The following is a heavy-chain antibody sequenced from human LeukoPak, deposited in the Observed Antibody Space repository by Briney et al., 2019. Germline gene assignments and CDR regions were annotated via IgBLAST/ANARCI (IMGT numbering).Heavy chain of an antibody. CDR1: GYSFTTYW. Sequence: GESLQISCKGSGYSFTTYWIGWVRQMPGKGLELMGIIYPGGSDTRYSPSFQGHVTISADKSISSAYLQWSSLKASDTAMYYCARDGGLNTRDAFDIWGQGTMVSVSS. CDR2: IYPGGSDT. CDR3: ARDGGLNTRDAFDI. D-gene: IGHD2-2*02. V-gene: IGHV5-51*01. J-gene: IGHJ3*02.